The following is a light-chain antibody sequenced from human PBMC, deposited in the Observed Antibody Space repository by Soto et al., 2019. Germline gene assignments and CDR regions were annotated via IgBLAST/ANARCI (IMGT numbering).Light chain of an antibody. J-gene: IGKJ1*01. CDR2: GAS. CDR3: XXYGNSWT. Sequence: EIVVTPSPGTLSLSPGERATLFCRASQTVSSSYLAWYQQKPGQAPRLLIYGASTRATGIPDRFSGSGSGTDFTLTISRLEPEDFAVYXXXXYGNSWTFGQGTKVDIK. V-gene: IGKV3-20*01. CDR1: QTVSSSY.